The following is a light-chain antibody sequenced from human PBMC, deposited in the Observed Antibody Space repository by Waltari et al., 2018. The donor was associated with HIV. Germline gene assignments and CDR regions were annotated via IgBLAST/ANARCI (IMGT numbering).Light chain of an antibody. CDR2: DAS. Sequence: DIQMTQSPSSLSASVGDRVTITCQASQDISSYLHWYQQKPGKAPKLLICDASNLETGVPSRFSGSGSGTDFTFTISSLQPEDIATYYCQQYDNLLTFGGGTKVEIK. J-gene: IGKJ4*01. V-gene: IGKV1-33*01. CDR3: QQYDNLLT. CDR1: QDISSY.